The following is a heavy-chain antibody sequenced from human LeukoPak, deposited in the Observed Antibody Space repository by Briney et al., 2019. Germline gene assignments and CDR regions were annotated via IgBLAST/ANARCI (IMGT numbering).Heavy chain of an antibody. Sequence: ASVKVSCKASGYTFTGYYIHWVRQAPGQGLEWMGWINPNSGGTNYAQKFQGRVTMTRDTSISTAYMELSRLRSDDTAVYYCARSKGGYYDFWSGYWGSDYWGQGTLVTVSS. CDR1: GYTFTGYY. CDR2: INPNSGGT. CDR3: ARSKGGYYDFWSGYWGSDY. J-gene: IGHJ4*02. D-gene: IGHD3-3*01. V-gene: IGHV1-2*02.